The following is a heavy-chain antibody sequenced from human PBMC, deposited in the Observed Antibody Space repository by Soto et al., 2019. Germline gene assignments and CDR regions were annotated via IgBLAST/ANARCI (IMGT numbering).Heavy chain of an antibody. V-gene: IGHV1-46*03. CDR1: GYTFTSYY. J-gene: IGHJ5*02. CDR2: INPSGGST. CDR3: ARDPISLNDFWSGYYGPNWFDP. D-gene: IGHD3-3*01. Sequence: ASVKVSCKASGYTFTSYYMHWVRQAPGQGLEWMGIINPSGGSTSYAQKFQGRVTMTRDTSTSTVYMELSSLRSEDTAVYYCARDPISLNDFWSGYYGPNWFDPWGQGTLVTVSS.